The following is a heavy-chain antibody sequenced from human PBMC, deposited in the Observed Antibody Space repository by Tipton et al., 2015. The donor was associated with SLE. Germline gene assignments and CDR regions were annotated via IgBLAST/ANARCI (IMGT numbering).Heavy chain of an antibody. V-gene: IGHV1-69*01. J-gene: IGHJ6*03. CDR2: IIPIFGTA. CDR3: ARALTQLYYYYMDV. Sequence: QLVQSGAEVKKPGSSVKVSCKASGGTFSSYAISWGRQAPEQGLEWMGGIIPIFGTANYAQKFQGRVTITTDESTSTAYMELSRLRSEDTAVYYCARALTQLYYYYMDVWGKGTTVTVSS. D-gene: IGHD6-13*01. CDR1: GGTFSSYA.